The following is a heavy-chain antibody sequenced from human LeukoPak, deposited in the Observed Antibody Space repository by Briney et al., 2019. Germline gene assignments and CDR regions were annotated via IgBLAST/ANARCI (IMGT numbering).Heavy chain of an antibody. D-gene: IGHD3-10*01. J-gene: IGHJ6*03. V-gene: IGHV4-34*01. CDR3: ARGVNYYGSGSFMYYYYYMDV. CDR1: GGSFSGYH. CDR2: VTHSGST. Sequence: PSETLSLTCAVSGGSFSGYHWSWIRRSPDKGLEYIGEVTHSGSTDYNPSLKSRVTISVDTSKKEFSLRLKSVTAADTAVYYCARGVNYYGSGSFMYYYYYMDVWGKGTTVTVSS.